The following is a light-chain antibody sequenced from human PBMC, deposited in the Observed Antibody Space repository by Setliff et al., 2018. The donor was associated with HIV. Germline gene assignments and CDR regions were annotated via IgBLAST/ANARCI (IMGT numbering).Light chain of an antibody. J-gene: IGLJ1*01. CDR1: SSDVGGYNY. CDR3: SSYTSSSTYV. V-gene: IGLV2-14*01. CDR2: EVS. Sequence: QSALTQPASVSGSPGQSITISCTGTSSDVGGYNYVSWYHQHPGKAPKLMIYEVSHRPSGVSNRFSGSKSGNTASLTISGLQAEDEADYYRSSYTSSSTYVFGTGTKVTVL.